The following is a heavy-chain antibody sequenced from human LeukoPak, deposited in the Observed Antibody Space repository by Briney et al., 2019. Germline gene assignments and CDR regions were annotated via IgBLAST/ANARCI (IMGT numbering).Heavy chain of an antibody. D-gene: IGHD3-10*01. J-gene: IGHJ1*01. CDR2: IIPIFGTA. V-gene: IGHV1-69*05. CDR1: GGTFSSYA. CDR3: ARQFYGSGSFSEYFQH. Sequence: ASVKVSCKASGGTFSSYAISWVRQAPGQGLEWMGGIIPIFGTANYAQKFQGRVTITTDESTSTAYMELSSLRSEDTAVYYCARQFYGSGSFSEYFQHWGQGTLVTVSS.